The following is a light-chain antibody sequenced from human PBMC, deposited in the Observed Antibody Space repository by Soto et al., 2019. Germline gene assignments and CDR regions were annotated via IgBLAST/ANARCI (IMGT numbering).Light chain of an antibody. Sequence: EIVMTQSPATLSVSPGERATLSCRASQSVNSNFAWYQQKPAQSPRLLIYGASTRAPGIPARFSGSGSGTEFTLTISGLQSEDLAVYYCQQYNKWPPSFGRGTRWIS. CDR3: QQYNKWPPS. CDR2: GAS. CDR1: QSVNSN. J-gene: IGKJ1*01. V-gene: IGKV3-15*01.